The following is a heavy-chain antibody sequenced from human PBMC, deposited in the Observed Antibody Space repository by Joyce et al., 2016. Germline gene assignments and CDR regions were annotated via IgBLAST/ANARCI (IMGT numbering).Heavy chain of an antibody. J-gene: IGHJ4*01. Sequence: QVQLLQSGAEVKKPGASVKISCKASGYTFTNHKMHWGRQAPGEGLDWMAIINPADGVTRYAQKFQGRITVTRDTSTTTFYMELNSLKSDDTAFYYCARDDHHWGSGSYWG. CDR2: INPADGVT. CDR1: GYTFTNHK. V-gene: IGHV1-46*01. D-gene: IGHD1-1*01. CDR3: ARDDHHWGSGSY.